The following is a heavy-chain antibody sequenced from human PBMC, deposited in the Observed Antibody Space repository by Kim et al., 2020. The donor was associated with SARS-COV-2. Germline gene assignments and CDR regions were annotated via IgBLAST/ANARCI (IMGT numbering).Heavy chain of an antibody. CDR2: IIPIFGTA. J-gene: IGHJ4*02. V-gene: IGHV1-69*13. CDR3: ARDALAYCGGDCYSVLDY. CDR1: GGTFSSYA. Sequence: SVKVSCKASGGTFSSYAISWVRQAPGQGLEWMGGIIPIFGTANYAQKFQGRVTITADESTSTAYMELSSLRSEDTAVYYCARDALAYCGGDCYSVLDYWGQGTLVTVSS. D-gene: IGHD2-21*02.